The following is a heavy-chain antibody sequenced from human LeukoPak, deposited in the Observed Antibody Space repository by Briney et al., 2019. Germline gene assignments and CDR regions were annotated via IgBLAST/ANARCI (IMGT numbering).Heavy chain of an antibody. V-gene: IGHV3-23*01. Sequence: PGGSLRLSCAASGFIFSSYAMSWVRQAPGKGLEWVSAISGSGGSTYYADSVKGRFTISRDNSKNTLYLQMNSLRAEDTAVYYCAKGYYYDSSGFYDAFDIWGQGTMVTVSS. J-gene: IGHJ3*02. D-gene: IGHD3-22*01. CDR1: GFIFSSYA. CDR3: AKGYYYDSSGFYDAFDI. CDR2: ISGSGGST.